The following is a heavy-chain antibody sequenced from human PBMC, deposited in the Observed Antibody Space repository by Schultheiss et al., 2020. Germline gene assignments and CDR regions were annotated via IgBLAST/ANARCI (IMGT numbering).Heavy chain of an antibody. J-gene: IGHJ5*02. D-gene: IGHD6-6*01. CDR1: GGSISSGDYY. V-gene: IGHV4-31*03. Sequence: LRLSCTVSGGSISSGDYYWSWIRQHPGKGLEWIGYIYYSGSTYYNPSLKSRVTISVDTSKNQFSLKLSSVTAADTAVYYCARDPSIAGLNWFDPWGQGTLVTVSS. CDR3: ARDPSIAGLNWFDP. CDR2: IYYSGST.